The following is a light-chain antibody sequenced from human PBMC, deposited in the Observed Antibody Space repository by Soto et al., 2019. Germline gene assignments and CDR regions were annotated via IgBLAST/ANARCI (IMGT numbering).Light chain of an antibody. CDR3: QQYGSSPWT. CDR2: GAS. J-gene: IGKJ1*01. V-gene: IGKV3-20*01. Sequence: EVVLTQSPGTLSLSPGERATLSCRGSQSVSSTYLAWYQQKPGQAPRLLIYGASSRATGIPDRFSGSASGTGFTLTISRLEPEDLAVYYCQQYGSSPWTFGQGTKVEIK. CDR1: QSVSSTY.